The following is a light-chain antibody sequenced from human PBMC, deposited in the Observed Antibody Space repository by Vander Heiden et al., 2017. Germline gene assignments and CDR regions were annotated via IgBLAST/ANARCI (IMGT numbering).Light chain of an antibody. Sequence: DIQLTQSPSFLSASVGDRVTITCRASQDISSSLAWYHQKPGTAPKLLIYAAATLQSGVPSRFSGSGSGTEFTLTINSLQPEDFATYYCQQLNSYPFTFGPGTQLDIK. V-gene: IGKV1-9*01. CDR2: AAA. J-gene: IGKJ3*01. CDR1: QDISSS. CDR3: QQLNSYPFT.